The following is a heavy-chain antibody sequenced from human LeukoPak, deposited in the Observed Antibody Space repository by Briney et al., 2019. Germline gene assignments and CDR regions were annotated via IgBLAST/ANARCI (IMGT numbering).Heavy chain of an antibody. Sequence: GGSLRLSCAASGLTFSNYAMSWVRQAPGKGLECISGFSGSGGSTYYADSVKGRFTISRDNSKNTLYLQMNSPRAEDTAVYYCACEQQLASRYFDRWGRGTLDTVSS. CDR1: GLTFSNYA. CDR2: FSGSGGST. D-gene: IGHD6-13*01. J-gene: IGHJ2*01. V-gene: IGHV3-23*01. CDR3: ACEQQLASRYFDR.